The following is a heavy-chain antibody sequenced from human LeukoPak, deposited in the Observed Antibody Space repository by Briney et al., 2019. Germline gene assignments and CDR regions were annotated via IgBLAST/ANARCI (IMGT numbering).Heavy chain of an antibody. CDR2: ISYDGSNK. Sequence: GGSLRLSCAASGFTFSSYGMHWVRQAPGKGLEWVAVISYDGSNKYYADSVKGRFTISRDNSKNTLYLQMNSLRAEDTAVYYCAKDPGGDSSGWLGFDYRGQGTLVTVSS. J-gene: IGHJ4*02. CDR3: AKDPGGDSSGWLGFDY. CDR1: GFTFSSYG. D-gene: IGHD6-19*01. V-gene: IGHV3-30*18.